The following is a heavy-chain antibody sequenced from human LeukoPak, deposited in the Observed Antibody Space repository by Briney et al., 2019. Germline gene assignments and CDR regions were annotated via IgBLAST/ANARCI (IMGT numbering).Heavy chain of an antibody. D-gene: IGHD4/OR15-4a*01. V-gene: IGHV4-34*01. CDR1: GGFLSPYE. Sequence: PSETLSLTCAVYGGFLSPYEWRWLRRPPGKGLEWIGEINHSGSTNYNTSLKSRVTISVDTSKNQFSLKLNSVTAADTAVYYCAREDPQTKVPEGMDVWGQGTTVTVSS. J-gene: IGHJ6*02. CDR2: INHSGST. CDR3: AREDPQTKVPEGMDV.